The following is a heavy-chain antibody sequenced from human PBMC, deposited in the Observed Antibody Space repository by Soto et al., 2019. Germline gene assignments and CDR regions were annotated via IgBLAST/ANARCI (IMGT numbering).Heavy chain of an antibody. CDR3: ARHPASGSFLGVDY. Sequence: EVLLVESGGGLVKPGGALRLSCAASGFTFSDYTMNWVRQAPGKGLEWVSSIDNTKTYRYYAESVQGRFTISRDNAKNSVFLQMNRLRAEDTALYYCARHPASGSFLGVDYWGQGTLVTVS. J-gene: IGHJ4*02. CDR1: GFTFSDYT. D-gene: IGHD1-26*01. V-gene: IGHV3-21*01. CDR2: IDNTKTYR.